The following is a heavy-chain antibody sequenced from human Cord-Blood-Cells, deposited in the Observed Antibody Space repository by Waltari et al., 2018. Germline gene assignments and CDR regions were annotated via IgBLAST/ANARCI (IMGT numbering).Heavy chain of an antibody. Sequence: QVQLQQWGAGLLKPSETLSLTCAVYVGSFSGSSWTWIRQPPGEGPEWIGEINHMGSTNYNPSLKSRVTISVDTSKNQFSLKLSSVTAADTAVYYCAREDSSSSGDYWGQGTLVTVSS. CDR3: AREDSSSSGDY. V-gene: IGHV4-34*01. CDR2: INHMGST. J-gene: IGHJ4*02. D-gene: IGHD6-6*01. CDR1: VGSFSGSS.